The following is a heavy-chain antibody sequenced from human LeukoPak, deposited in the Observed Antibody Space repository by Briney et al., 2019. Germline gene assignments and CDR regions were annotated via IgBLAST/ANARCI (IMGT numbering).Heavy chain of an antibody. V-gene: IGHV3-74*01. J-gene: IGHJ4*02. CDR1: GFTVSSNY. D-gene: IGHD3-22*01. CDR2: INSDGSST. CDR3: ARDLLYYYDSSGSPPEDY. Sequence: GGSLRLSCAASGFTVSSNYMSWVRQAPGKGLVWVSRINSDGSSTSYADSVKGRFTISRDNAKNTLYLQMNSLRAEDTAVYYCARDLLYYYDSSGSPPEDYWGQGTLVTVSS.